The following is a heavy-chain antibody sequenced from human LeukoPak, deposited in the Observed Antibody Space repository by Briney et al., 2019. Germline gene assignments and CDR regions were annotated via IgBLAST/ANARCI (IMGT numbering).Heavy chain of an antibody. V-gene: IGHV3-53*01. D-gene: IGHD4-17*01. CDR2: VYSGGST. CDR1: GFTVSSNY. CDR3: AGASDDHGDYGFDY. Sequence: PGGSLRLSCAASGFTVSSNYMIWVRQAPGKGLEWVSIVYSGGSTYYVDSVKGRFTISRDNSKNTLYLQMNSLRAEDTAVYFCAGASDDHGDYGFDYWGQGTVVTVSS. J-gene: IGHJ4*02.